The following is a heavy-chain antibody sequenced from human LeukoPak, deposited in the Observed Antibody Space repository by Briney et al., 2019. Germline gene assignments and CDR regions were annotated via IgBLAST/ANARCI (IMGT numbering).Heavy chain of an antibody. J-gene: IGHJ6*02. Sequence: SETLSLTCAVSGGSISSNNWWGWVRQPPGKGLEWIGEIYHSGSPNYNPFLKSRVTISVDKSRNHFSLNLSSVTAADTAVYYCARDVGDDFWSGYYTGPFMDVWGQGTTVTVSS. V-gene: IGHV4-4*02. D-gene: IGHD3-3*01. CDR1: GGSISSNNW. CDR2: IYHSGSP. CDR3: ARDVGDDFWSGYYTGPFMDV.